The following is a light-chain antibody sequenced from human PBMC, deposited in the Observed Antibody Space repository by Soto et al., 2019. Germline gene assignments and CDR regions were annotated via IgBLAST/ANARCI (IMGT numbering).Light chain of an antibody. V-gene: IGKV1-9*01. CDR1: QDINSY. CDR2: TAS. CDR3: QQLQSYSLFT. Sequence: DIQLTHSPSFLPASVGDRVTITCRSSQDINSYLAWYQQKPGKTPKLLIFTASTLQSGVPAMFSGTFSGTEFTLTISSLQPEDFATYYCQQLQSYSLFTFGPGTKVDS. J-gene: IGKJ3*01.